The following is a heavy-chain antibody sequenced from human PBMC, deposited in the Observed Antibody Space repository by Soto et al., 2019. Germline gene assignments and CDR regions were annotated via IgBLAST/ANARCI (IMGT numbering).Heavy chain of an antibody. CDR2: INPSGDST. J-gene: IGHJ4*02. Sequence: ASVKVSCKGAGYTFSNYYMHWVRQAPGQGLEWMGIINPSGDSTSYAQEFQGRVTMTRETSTSTLYMELSSLRSEDMAVYYCARATRSGSPHFDHWGQGTLVTVSS. CDR3: ARATRSGSPHFDH. V-gene: IGHV1-46*01. D-gene: IGHD5-12*01. CDR1: GYTFSNYY.